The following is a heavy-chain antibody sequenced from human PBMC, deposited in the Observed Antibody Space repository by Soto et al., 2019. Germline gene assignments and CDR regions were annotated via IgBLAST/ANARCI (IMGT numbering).Heavy chain of an antibody. CDR1: GGTFSSYA. CDR2: IIPIFGTA. D-gene: IGHD6-13*01. CDR3: ARRRTGYCSSSKKTYNWFDP. Sequence: QVQLVQSGAEVKKPGSSVKVSCKASGGTFSSYAISWVRQAPGQGLEWMGGIIPIFGTANYAQKFQGRVTITADESTSTAYMELSSLRSEDTAVYYCARRRTGYCSSSKKTYNWFDPWGQGTLVTVSS. J-gene: IGHJ5*02. V-gene: IGHV1-69*01.